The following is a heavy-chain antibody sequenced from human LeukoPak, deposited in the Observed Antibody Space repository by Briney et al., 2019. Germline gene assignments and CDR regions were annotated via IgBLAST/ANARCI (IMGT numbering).Heavy chain of an antibody. CDR3: ARKPYDSSGYSYD. V-gene: IGHV3-21*01. D-gene: IGHD3-22*01. Sequence: PGGSLRLSCAASGFTFSTYTMNWVRQAPGKGLGWVSSISSSSSYIYYADSVKGRFTISRDNAKNSLYLQMNSLRAEDTAVYYCARKPYDSSGYSYDWGQGTLVTVSS. CDR2: ISSSSSYI. J-gene: IGHJ4*02. CDR1: GFTFSTYT.